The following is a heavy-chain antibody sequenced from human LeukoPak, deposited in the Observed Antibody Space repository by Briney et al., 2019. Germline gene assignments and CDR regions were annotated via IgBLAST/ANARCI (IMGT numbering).Heavy chain of an antibody. Sequence: GGSLRLSCAASGFTFSSYGMHWVRQAPGKGLEWVAVISYDGSNKYYADSVKGRFTISRDNYKNTLYLQMNSLRAEDTAVYYCAKDAGITMVRGVSSYYFDYWGQGTLVTVSS. D-gene: IGHD3-10*01. V-gene: IGHV3-30*18. J-gene: IGHJ4*02. CDR1: GFTFSSYG. CDR2: ISYDGSNK. CDR3: AKDAGITMVRGVSSYYFDY.